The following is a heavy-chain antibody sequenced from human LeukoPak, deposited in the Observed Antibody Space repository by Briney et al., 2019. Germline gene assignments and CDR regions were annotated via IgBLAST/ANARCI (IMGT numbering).Heavy chain of an antibody. Sequence: GGSLRLSCAASGFTFSSYGMRWVRQAPGKGLEWVAVIWYDGSNKYYADSVKGRFTISRDNSKNTLYLQMNSLRAEDTAVYYCAKEYCSSTSCYNDAFDIWGQGTMVTVSS. D-gene: IGHD2-2*02. CDR2: IWYDGSNK. CDR1: GFTFSSYG. J-gene: IGHJ3*02. CDR3: AKEYCSSTSCYNDAFDI. V-gene: IGHV3-33*06.